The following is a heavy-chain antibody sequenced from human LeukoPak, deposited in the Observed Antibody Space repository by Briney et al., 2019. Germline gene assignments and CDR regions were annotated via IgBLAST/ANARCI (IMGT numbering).Heavy chain of an antibody. V-gene: IGHV4-59*08. Sequence: SETLSLTCTVSGGSISSYYWIWIRQPPGKGLAWIGYIYYSGSTNYNPSLKSRVTISVDTSKNQFSLKLSSVTAADTAVYYCARYNIATPAYDAFDIWGQGTMVTVSS. CDR1: GGSISSYY. J-gene: IGHJ3*02. D-gene: IGHD3-16*01. CDR3: ARYNIATPAYDAFDI. CDR2: IYYSGST.